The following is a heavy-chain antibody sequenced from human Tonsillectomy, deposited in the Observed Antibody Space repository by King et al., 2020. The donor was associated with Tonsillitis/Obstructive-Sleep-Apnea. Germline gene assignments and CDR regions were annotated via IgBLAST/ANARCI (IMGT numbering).Heavy chain of an antibody. CDR2: IYYSGST. V-gene: IGHV4-59*01. D-gene: IGHD3-22*01. Sequence: VQLQESGPGLVKPSETLSLTCTVSGGSISSYYWSWIRQPPGKGLEWIGKIYYSGSTNYNPSLQSRVTISVDASKNQFSLKLRSVTAADTAVDYCARDRFYGITLIEAGAFDMWGQGTMVTVSS. J-gene: IGHJ3*02. CDR3: ARDRFYGITLIEAGAFDM. CDR1: GGSISSYY.